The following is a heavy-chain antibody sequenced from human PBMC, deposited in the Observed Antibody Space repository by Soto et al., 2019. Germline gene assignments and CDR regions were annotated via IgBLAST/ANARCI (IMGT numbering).Heavy chain of an antibody. V-gene: IGHV3-7*01. Sequence: RGSLRLSCAASGFTFSSYWMSWVRQAQGKGLEWVANIKQDGSEKYYVDSVKGRFTISRDNAKNTLYLQMNSLRAEDTAVYYCAKAVGYCSTTSCRDYYFYYGMDVWGQGTTVTVSS. D-gene: IGHD2-2*01. J-gene: IGHJ6*01. CDR2: IKQDGSEK. CDR1: GFTFSSYW. CDR3: AKAVGYCSTTSCRDYYFYYGMDV.